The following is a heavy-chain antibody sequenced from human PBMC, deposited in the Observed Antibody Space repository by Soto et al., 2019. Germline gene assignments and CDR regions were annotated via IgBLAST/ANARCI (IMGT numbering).Heavy chain of an antibody. CDR2: IYYRGSD. V-gene: IGHV4-31*03. CDR3: ARLDRSNYSVDY. Sequence: SETLYLTCTVSGGSISSGGYYWSWIRQHPGKGLEWIGYIYYRGSDYYNPSLKSRVTISVDTSKNQFSLNLSSVTAADTAVYYCARLDRSNYSVDYWGQGTLVTVSS. CDR1: GGSISSGGYY. D-gene: IGHD3-22*01. J-gene: IGHJ4*02.